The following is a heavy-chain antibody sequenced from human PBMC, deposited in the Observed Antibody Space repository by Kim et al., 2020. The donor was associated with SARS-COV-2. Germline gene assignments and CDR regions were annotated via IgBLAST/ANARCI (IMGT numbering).Heavy chain of an antibody. CDR3: AKDSGYDILTGYQYYFDY. Sequence: GGSLRLSCAASGFTFDDYAMHWVRQAPGKGLEWVSGISWNSGSIGYADSVKGRFTISRDNAKNSLYLQMNSLRAEDTALYYCAKDSGYDILTGYQYYFDYWGQGTLVTVSS. CDR1: GFTFDDYA. V-gene: IGHV3-9*01. CDR2: ISWNSGSI. J-gene: IGHJ4*02. D-gene: IGHD3-9*01.